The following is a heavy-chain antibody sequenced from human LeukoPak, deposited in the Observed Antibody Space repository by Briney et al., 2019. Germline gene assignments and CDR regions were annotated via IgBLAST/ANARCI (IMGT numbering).Heavy chain of an antibody. D-gene: IGHD2-15*01. CDR3: ARAPGILLPVGPDY. J-gene: IGHJ4*02. CDR2: ISSSSTTI. V-gene: IGHV3-48*01. Sequence: HPGGALRLSCAASGFTFSSYSMNWGRQAPGKGLEWVSYISSSSTTIYYGDSVKGLFTISRDNAKNSLYLQMNSLRAEDTAVYYCARAPGILLPVGPDYWGQGTLGTVSS. CDR1: GFTFSSYS.